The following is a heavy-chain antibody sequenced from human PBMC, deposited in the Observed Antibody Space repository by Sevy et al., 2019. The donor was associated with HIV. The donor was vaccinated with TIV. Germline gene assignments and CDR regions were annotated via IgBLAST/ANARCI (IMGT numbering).Heavy chain of an antibody. CDR2: IFHTGNT. Sequence: SETLSLTCAVSGGSISSGAYSCNWIRQPPGKGLEWIGYIFHTGNTYYNPSLKSRVTISVDRSRNQFSLDLTSVTAADSAVYYCARDGGSVATPGCFDFWGQGTTVTVSS. J-gene: IGHJ3*01. V-gene: IGHV4-30-2*01. CDR3: ARDGGSVATPGCFDF. CDR1: GGSISSGAYS. D-gene: IGHD5-12*01.